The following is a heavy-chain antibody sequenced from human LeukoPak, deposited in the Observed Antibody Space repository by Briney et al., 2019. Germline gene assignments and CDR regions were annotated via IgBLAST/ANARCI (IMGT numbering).Heavy chain of an antibody. CDR1: GYTLTELS. J-gene: IGHJ3*02. CDR3: AGVNYDYVWGSYRDDAFDI. CDR2: MNPNSGNT. V-gene: IGHV1-8*01. Sequence: ASVKVSCKVSGYTLTELSMHWVRQATGQGLEWMGWMNPNSGNTGYAQKFQGRVTMTRNTSISTAYMELSSLRSEDTAVYYCAGVNYDYVWGSYRDDAFDIWGQGTMVTVSS. D-gene: IGHD3-16*02.